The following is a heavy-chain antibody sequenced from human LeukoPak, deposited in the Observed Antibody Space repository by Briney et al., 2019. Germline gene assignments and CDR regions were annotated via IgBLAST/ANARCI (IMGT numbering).Heavy chain of an antibody. V-gene: IGHV1-2*02. CDR2: INPNSGGT. CDR1: GYTFTGYY. J-gene: IGHJ5*02. CDR3: ARVRRYCSGGSCYSNWFDP. Sequence: ASVKVSCQASGYTFTGYYMHWVRQAPGQGLEWMGWINPNSGGTNYAQKFQGRVTMTRDTSISTAYMELSRLRSDDTAVYYCARVRRYCSGGSCYSNWFDPWGQGTLVTVSS. D-gene: IGHD2-15*01.